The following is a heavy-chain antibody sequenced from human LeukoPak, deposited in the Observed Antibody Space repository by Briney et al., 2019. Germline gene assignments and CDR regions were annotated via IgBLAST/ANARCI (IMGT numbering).Heavy chain of an antibody. CDR1: GFTFPNSA. J-gene: IGHJ5*02. V-gene: IGHV1-58*02. CDR2: IVLGAGNT. D-gene: IGHD3-3*01. Sequence: GASVKVSCKASGFTFPNSAMQWVRQARGQRLEWIGWIVLGAGNTVYSHKFHDRVTITRDISTNTAYMELDSLGSEDTVVYYCAAQRGASLHDFWSTRLFDPWGQGTLVTVSS. CDR3: AAQRGASLHDFWSTRLFDP.